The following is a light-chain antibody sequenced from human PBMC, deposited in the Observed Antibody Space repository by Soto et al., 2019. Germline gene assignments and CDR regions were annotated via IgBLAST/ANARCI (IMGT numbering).Light chain of an antibody. CDR2: GST. CDR1: QNIDSTY. J-gene: IGKJ2*01. Sequence: VLTQSPGTLSLSPGERATLSCRASQNIDSTYLAWYQQKPGQAPRLVIYGSTRMAPGVPDRFCGSGSGTDFTITSNRVDLEDFAVYFYQQYGDSTLYSFGPGTMVDIK. V-gene: IGKV3-20*01. CDR3: QQYGDSTLYS.